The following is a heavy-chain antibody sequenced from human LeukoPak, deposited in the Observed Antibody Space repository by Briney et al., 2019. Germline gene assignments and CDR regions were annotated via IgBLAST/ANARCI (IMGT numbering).Heavy chain of an antibody. CDR1: GGSFSGYY. CDR3: AREHQTAMADNFDY. J-gene: IGHJ4*02. D-gene: IGHD5-18*01. Sequence: SETLSLTCAVYGGSFSGYYWSWIRQPPGKGLEWIGEINHSGSTNYNPSLKSRVTISVDTSKNQFSLKLSSVTAADTAVYYCAREHQTAMADNFDYWGQGTLVTVSS. V-gene: IGHV4-34*01. CDR2: INHSGST.